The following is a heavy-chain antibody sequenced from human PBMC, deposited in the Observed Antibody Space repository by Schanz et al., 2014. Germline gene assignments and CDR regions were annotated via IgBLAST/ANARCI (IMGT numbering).Heavy chain of an antibody. Sequence: EVQLVESGGGLVKPGGSLRLSCEASEFTFSSYKMNWVRQAPGKGLEWVSSISSSGSYIHYADSVKGRFTISRDNAKNPMYLQINSLKAEDTAVYYSARDSRRNDDFLTAYYAIDYWGHGTLVTVSS. CDR3: ARDSRRNDDFLTAYYAIDY. V-gene: IGHV3-21*01. CDR1: EFTFSSYK. D-gene: IGHD3-9*01. J-gene: IGHJ4*01. CDR2: ISSSGSYI.